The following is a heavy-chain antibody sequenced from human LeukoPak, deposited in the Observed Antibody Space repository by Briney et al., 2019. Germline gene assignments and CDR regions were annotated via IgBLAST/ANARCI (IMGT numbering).Heavy chain of an antibody. Sequence: SETLSLTCAVSGGSISSGGYSWSWIRQPPGKGLEWIGYIYYSGSTYYNPSLKSRVTISVDTSKNQSSLKLSSVTAADTAVYYCAREGCSGGSCPNGAFDIWGQGTMVTVSS. V-gene: IGHV4-31*11. CDR3: AREGCSGGSCPNGAFDI. CDR2: IYYSGST. J-gene: IGHJ3*02. D-gene: IGHD2-15*01. CDR1: GGSISSGGYS.